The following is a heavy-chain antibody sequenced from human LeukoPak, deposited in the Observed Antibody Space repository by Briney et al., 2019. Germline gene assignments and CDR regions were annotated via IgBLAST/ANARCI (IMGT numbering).Heavy chain of an antibody. D-gene: IGHD5-12*01. J-gene: IGHJ5*02. Sequence: SETLSLTCAVSGYSISSGYYWGWIRQPPGKGLEWIGSIYQSGSTYYNPSLKSRVTISVDTSKNQFSLKLRSVTAADTAVYYCARRGPYSGYDFSWFDPWGQGTPVTVSS. CDR1: GYSISSGYY. V-gene: IGHV4-38-2*01. CDR3: ARRGPYSGYDFSWFDP. CDR2: IYQSGST.